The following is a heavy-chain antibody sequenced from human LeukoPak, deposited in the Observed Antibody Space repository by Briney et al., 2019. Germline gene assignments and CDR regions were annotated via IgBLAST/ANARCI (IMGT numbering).Heavy chain of an antibody. Sequence: PGGSLRLSCAASGFTFSSYAMSWVRQTPGKGLEWVSAISGSGGSTYYADSVKGRFTISRDNSKNTLYLQMNSLRAEDTAVYYCANTPLVFGYDSSGYFWGQGTLVTVSS. J-gene: IGHJ4*02. CDR1: GFTFSSYA. CDR3: ANTPLVFGYDSSGYF. D-gene: IGHD3-22*01. V-gene: IGHV3-23*01. CDR2: ISGSGGST.